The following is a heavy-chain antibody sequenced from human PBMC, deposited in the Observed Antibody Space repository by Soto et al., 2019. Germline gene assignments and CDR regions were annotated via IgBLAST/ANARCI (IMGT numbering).Heavy chain of an antibody. J-gene: IGHJ3*02. CDR3: ARDGLPFALDI. CDR2: INQDGSDK. CDR1: GFTFSRHW. V-gene: IGHV3-7*03. D-gene: IGHD3-16*01. Sequence: GGSLRLSCAASGFTFSRHWMSWVRQVPGKGLEWVAKINQDGSDKNYVDSVKGRFTISRDNAKNSLYLQMNNLRAEDTAVYYCARDGLPFALDIWGQGTMVTVSS.